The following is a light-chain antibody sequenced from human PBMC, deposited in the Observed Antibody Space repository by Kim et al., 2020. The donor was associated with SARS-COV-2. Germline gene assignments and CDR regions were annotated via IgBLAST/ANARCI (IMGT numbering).Light chain of an antibody. J-gene: IGLJ3*02. CDR1: KLGDKY. Sequence: VSPGQTASITCSGDKLGDKYACWYQQKPGQSPVLGIYQDSKRPSGIPERFSGSNSGNTATPTISGTQAMDEADYYCQAWDSSTAWVFGGGTQLTVL. V-gene: IGLV3-1*01. CDR3: QAWDSSTAWV. CDR2: QDS.